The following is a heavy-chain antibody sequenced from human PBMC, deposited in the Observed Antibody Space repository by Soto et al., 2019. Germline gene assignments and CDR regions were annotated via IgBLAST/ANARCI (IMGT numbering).Heavy chain of an antibody. CDR3: ARLKYSSSWYPEVGNWFDP. CDR1: GGSISSYY. D-gene: IGHD6-13*01. J-gene: IGHJ5*02. CDR2: IYYSGST. Sequence: QVQLQESGPGLVKPSETQSLTCTVSGGSISSYYWSWIRQPPGKGLEWIGYIYYSGSTNYNPSLKSRVTISVDTTKNQFSLKLSSVTAADTAVYYCARLKYSSSWYPEVGNWFDPWGQGTLVTVSS. V-gene: IGHV4-59*08.